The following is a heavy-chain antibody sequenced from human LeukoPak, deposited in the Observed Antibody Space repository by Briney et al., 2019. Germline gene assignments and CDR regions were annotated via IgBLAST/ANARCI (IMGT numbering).Heavy chain of an antibody. J-gene: IGHJ1*01. CDR1: GFTFSSYG. CDR3: ASVVVPAAISSEYFQH. Sequence: GGSLRLSCAASGFTFSSYGMHSVRQAPGKGLEWVAFIRYDGSNKYYADSVKGRFTISRDNSKNTLYLQMNSLRAEDTAVYYCASVVVPAAISSEYFQHWGQGTLVTVSS. V-gene: IGHV3-30*02. D-gene: IGHD2-2*02. CDR2: IRYDGSNK.